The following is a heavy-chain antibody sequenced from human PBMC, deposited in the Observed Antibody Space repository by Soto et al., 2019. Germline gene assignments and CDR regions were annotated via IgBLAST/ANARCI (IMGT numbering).Heavy chain of an antibody. Sequence: VQLVESGGGLVKPGGSLRLSCAASGFTFSNAWMSWVRQAPGKGLEWVGRIKSKTDGGTTDYAAPVKGRFTISRDDSKNTLYLQMNSLKTEDTAVYYCTTDPRRFSYGDYGYWGQGTLVTVSS. CDR3: TTDPRRFSYGDYGY. CDR1: GFTFSNAW. CDR2: IKSKTDGGTT. D-gene: IGHD4-17*01. V-gene: IGHV3-15*01. J-gene: IGHJ4*02.